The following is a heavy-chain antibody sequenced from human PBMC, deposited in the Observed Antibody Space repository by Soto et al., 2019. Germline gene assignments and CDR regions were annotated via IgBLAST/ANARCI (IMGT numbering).Heavy chain of an antibody. Sequence: PSETLSLTCTVSGGSVSSYYWSWIRQPPGKGLEWIGYIYYSGSTSYNPSLKSRVTISVDTSKNQFSLKLSSVTAADTAVYYCARGPFCSGGSCYFYYFAYWGQGTLVTVSS. D-gene: IGHD2-15*01. CDR3: ARGPFCSGGSCYFYYFAY. J-gene: IGHJ4*02. V-gene: IGHV4-59*02. CDR2: IYYSGST. CDR1: GGSVSSYY.